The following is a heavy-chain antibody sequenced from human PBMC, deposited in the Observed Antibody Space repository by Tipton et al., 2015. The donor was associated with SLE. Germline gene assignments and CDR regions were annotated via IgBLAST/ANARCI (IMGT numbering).Heavy chain of an antibody. V-gene: IGHV4-59*12. CDR1: GGYISTFY. D-gene: IGHD1-26*01. Sequence: TLSLTCTVSGGYISTFYWNWIRQPPGKGLEWIGYIHDSGSSNYNPSLKSRVTISLDTSKSQFSLKLSSVTAADTAVYYCARGDFTGATTWFDPWGQGTLVTISS. CDR2: IHDSGSS. CDR3: ARGDFTGATTWFDP. J-gene: IGHJ5*02.